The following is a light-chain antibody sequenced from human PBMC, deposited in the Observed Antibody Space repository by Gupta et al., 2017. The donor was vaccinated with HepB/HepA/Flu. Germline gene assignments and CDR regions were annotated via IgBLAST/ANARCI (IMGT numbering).Light chain of an antibody. V-gene: IGKV1-5*03. CDR3: QQYNSYPLT. J-gene: IGKJ4*01. CDR1: QSIGTW. Sequence: IQMTQSPFTLSASVGDRVTITCRASQSIGTWLAWFQQKPGKAPKLLIYKASSLETGVPSRFSGSGSGTKFTLTISSLQPDDFAIYHCQQYNSYPLTFGGGTKVEI. CDR2: KAS.